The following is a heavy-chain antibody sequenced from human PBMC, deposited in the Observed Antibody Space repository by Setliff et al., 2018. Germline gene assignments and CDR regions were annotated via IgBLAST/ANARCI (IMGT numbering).Heavy chain of an antibody. CDR1: GESFSGHY. J-gene: IGHJ4*02. D-gene: IGHD6-19*01. V-gene: IGHV4-34*01. Sequence: SETLSLTCAVYGESFSGHYWSWIRQPPGKGLEWIGEINHSGSTNYNPSLKSRVTISVDTSKNQFSLKLDSVIVADTAVYYCASNPFNSGPPYYFDYWGQGTLVTVSS. CDR2: INHSGST. CDR3: ASNPFNSGPPYYFDY.